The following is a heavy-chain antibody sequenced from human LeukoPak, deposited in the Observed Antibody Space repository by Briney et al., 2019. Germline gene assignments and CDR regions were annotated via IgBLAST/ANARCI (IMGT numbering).Heavy chain of an antibody. D-gene: IGHD2-2*01. CDR1: GFTFSSYA. CDR3: AREDIVVVPAAHYGV. J-gene: IGHJ4*02. V-gene: IGHV3-30-3*01. Sequence: PGGSLRLSCAASGFTFSSYAMHWVRQAPGKGLEWVAVISYDGSNKYYADSVKGRFTISRDNSKNTVYLQMNSLRAEDTAVYYCAREDIVVVPAAHYGVWGQGTLVTVSS. CDR2: ISYDGSNK.